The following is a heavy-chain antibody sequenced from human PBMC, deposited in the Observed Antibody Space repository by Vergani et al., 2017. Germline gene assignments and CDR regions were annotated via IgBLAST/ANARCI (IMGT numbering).Heavy chain of an antibody. CDR2: INQDGSEK. V-gene: IGHV3-7*01. D-gene: IGHD3-22*01. CDR1: GFAFTSYW. Sequence: EAQLVESGGGLVQPGGSLRLSCAASGFAFTSYWMSWVRQAPGKGLEWVANINQDGSEKYYVDSVKGRFTISRDNAKNSLYLQMNSLRAEDTALYYCARINYYGSSGYSLTRWHNWFDPWGQGTLITFSS. CDR3: ARINYYGSSGYSLTRWHNWFDP. J-gene: IGHJ5*02.